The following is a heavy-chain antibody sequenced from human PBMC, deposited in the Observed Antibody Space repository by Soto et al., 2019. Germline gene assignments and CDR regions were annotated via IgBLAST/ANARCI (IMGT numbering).Heavy chain of an antibody. CDR1: GGSFSGYY. CDR3: ARKLAGYYYYYYGMDV. CDR2: INHSGST. V-gene: IGHV4-34*01. J-gene: IGHJ6*02. Sequence: SETLSLTCAVYGGSFSGYYWSWIRQPPGKGLEWIGEINHSGSTNYNPSLKSRVTISVDTSKNQFSLKLSSVTAADTAVYYCARKLAGYYYYYYGMDVWGQGTTVTRLL.